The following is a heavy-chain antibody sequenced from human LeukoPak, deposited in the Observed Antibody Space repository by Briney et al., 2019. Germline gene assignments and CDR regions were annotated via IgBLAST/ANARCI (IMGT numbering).Heavy chain of an antibody. Sequence: SGGSLRLSCVASGFTFGKYWMSWVRQAPGKGLEWVANIKLDGSEKNYVDSVKGRFTISRDNTKNSLYLQMNSLRAEDTAVYYCAKAVIVVVVAATPDYWGQGTLVTVSS. V-gene: IGHV3-7*03. CDR1: GFTFGKYW. CDR2: IKLDGSEK. J-gene: IGHJ4*02. CDR3: AKAVIVVVVAATPDY. D-gene: IGHD2-15*01.